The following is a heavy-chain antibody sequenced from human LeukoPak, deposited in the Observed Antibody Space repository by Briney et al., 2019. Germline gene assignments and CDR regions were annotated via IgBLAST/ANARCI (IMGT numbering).Heavy chain of an antibody. CDR3: ARGRYCSSNSCYNHWFDP. Sequence: SVKVSCKASGGTFSSYAISWVRQAPGQGLEWMGGIIPIFGTANYAQKFQGRVTITTDESTSTAYMELSSLRSEDTAVYYCARGRYCSSNSCYNHWFDPWGQGTLVTVSS. CDR2: IIPIFGTA. J-gene: IGHJ5*02. CDR1: GGTFSSYA. V-gene: IGHV1-69*05. D-gene: IGHD2-2*02.